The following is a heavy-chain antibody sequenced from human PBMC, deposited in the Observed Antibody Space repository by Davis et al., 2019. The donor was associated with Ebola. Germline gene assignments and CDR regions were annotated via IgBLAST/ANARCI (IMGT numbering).Heavy chain of an antibody. J-gene: IGHJ4*02. V-gene: IGHV3-30-3*01. CDR2: ISYDGSNK. D-gene: IGHD6-19*01. CDR3: AREGVAVAGTDY. CDR1: GFTFSNYN. Sequence: GGSLRLSCAVSGFTFSNYNMNWVRQTPGKGLEWVAVISYDGSNKYYADSVKGRFTISRDNSKNTLYLQMNSLRAEDTAVYYCAREGVAVAGTDYWGQGTLVTVSS.